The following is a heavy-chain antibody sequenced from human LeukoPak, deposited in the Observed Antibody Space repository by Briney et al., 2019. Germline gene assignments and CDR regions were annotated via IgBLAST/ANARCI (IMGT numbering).Heavy chain of an antibody. CDR2: INSGSTNP. CDR1: GFIFSSYT. Sequence: GGSLRLSCEASGFIFSSYTMNWIRQAPGKGLEWIASINSGSTNPYYADSVKGRFTISRDDAKKSLYLQMTSLRVEDTSVYYCARDFLAAGDYWGQGTLVTVSS. V-gene: IGHV3-21*01. J-gene: IGHJ4*02. D-gene: IGHD6-13*01. CDR3: ARDFLAAGDY.